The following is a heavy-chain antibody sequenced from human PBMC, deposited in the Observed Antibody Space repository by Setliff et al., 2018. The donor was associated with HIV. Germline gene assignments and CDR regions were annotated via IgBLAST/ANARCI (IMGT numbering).Heavy chain of an antibody. V-gene: IGHV4-39*01. CDR2: IYQSGTA. J-gene: IGHJ5*02. D-gene: IGHD2-15*01. CDR1: DASIKSNNHY. Sequence: SETLSLTCSVSDASIKSNNHYWVWIRQTPGKGLEWIGSIYQSGTAYYNPSLKSRVTISVDTSKNQFSLNLSSVTATDTAVYFCSRLTRSSSNSYRGRFDPWGQGTLVTVSS. CDR3: SRLTRSSSNSYRGRFDP.